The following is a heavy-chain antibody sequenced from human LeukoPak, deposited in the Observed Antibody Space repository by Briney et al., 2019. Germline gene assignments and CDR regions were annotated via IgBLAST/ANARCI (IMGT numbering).Heavy chain of an antibody. CDR2: IYTSGST. CDR3: ARSAGYSSSWYDFAYGGWFDP. J-gene: IGHJ5*02. V-gene: IGHV4-61*02. D-gene: IGHD6-13*01. CDR1: GGSISSGSYY. Sequence: PSETLSLTCTVSGGSISSGSYYWSWIRQPAGKGLEWIGRIYTSGSTNYNPSLKSRVTISVDTSKNQFSLKLSSVTAADTAVYYRARSAGYSSSWYDFAYGGWFDPWGQGTLVTVSS.